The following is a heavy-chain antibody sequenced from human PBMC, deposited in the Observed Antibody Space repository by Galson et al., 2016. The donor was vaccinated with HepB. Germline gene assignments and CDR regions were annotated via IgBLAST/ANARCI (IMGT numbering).Heavy chain of an antibody. V-gene: IGHV3-23*01. D-gene: IGHD1-26*01. CDR2: ISGSGGTT. CDR1: GITFSSYA. Sequence: SLRLSCAASGITFSSYAMNWVRQAPGKGLEWVSGISGSGGTTKYADAVKGRLTTSRDNSKNTLYPQMNSLRAEDTALYYCAKASGVGGTPPRFDYWGQGTLVTVSS. CDR3: AKASGVGGTPPRFDY. J-gene: IGHJ4*02.